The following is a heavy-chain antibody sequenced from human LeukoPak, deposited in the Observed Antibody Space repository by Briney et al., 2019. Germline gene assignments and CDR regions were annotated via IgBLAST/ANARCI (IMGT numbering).Heavy chain of an antibody. Sequence: ASVKVSCKASGYTFTSYGISWVRQAPGQGLEWMGWISAYNGNTNYAQKLQGRVTMTTDTSTSTAYMELRSLRSDDTAVYYCARDQYYGPGSYPFWVYWGQGTLVTVSS. CDR2: ISAYNGNT. CDR3: ARDQYYGPGSYPFWVY. CDR1: GYTFTSYG. J-gene: IGHJ4*02. V-gene: IGHV1-18*01. D-gene: IGHD3-10*01.